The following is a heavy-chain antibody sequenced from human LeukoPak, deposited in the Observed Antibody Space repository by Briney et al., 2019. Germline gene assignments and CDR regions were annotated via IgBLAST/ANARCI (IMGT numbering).Heavy chain of an antibody. CDR1: GFTFDDYA. Sequence: GRSLRLSCAASGFTFDDYAMHWVRQAPGKGLEWVSGISWNSGSVGYGDSVKGRFTISRDNAKKSLCLQMNSLRAEDTALYYCAKGVTIFGVVNPTEYIDFWGQGTLVTVSS. CDR2: ISWNSGSV. J-gene: IGHJ4*02. V-gene: IGHV3-9*01. D-gene: IGHD3-3*01. CDR3: AKGVTIFGVVNPTEYIDF.